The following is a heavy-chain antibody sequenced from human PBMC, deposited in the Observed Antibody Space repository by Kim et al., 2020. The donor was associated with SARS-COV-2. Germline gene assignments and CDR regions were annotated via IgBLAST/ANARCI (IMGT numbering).Heavy chain of an antibody. CDR2: ISSSGSAI. V-gene: IGHV3-48*03. CDR1: GFTFSSYE. D-gene: IGHD1-26*01. J-gene: IGHJ4*02. CDR3: VRRGYEELGKNFDF. Sequence: GGSLRLSCAASGFTFSSYEMNWVRQAPGKGLEWVSNISSSGSAIYYADSVKGRFTISRDNAKNSLYLQMNSLRAEDTAVYYCVRRGYEELGKNFDFWGQGTLVTVSS.